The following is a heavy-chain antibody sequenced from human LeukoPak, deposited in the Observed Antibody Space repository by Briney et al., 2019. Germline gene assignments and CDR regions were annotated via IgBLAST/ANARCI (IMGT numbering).Heavy chain of an antibody. CDR2: INSEGSST. J-gene: IGHJ4*02. CDR1: GFTFSRYW. Sequence: PGGSLRLSCAASGFTFSRYWMHWVRQAPGKGLVWVSRINSEGSSTNYADSVKGRFTISRDNSKNTLYLQMNSLRAEDTAVYYCATIGENWGQGTLVTVSS. V-gene: IGHV3-74*01. D-gene: IGHD3-10*01. CDR3: ATIGEN.